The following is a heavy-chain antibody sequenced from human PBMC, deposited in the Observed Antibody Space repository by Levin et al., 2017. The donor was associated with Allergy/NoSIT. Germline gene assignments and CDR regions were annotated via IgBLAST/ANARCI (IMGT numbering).Heavy chain of an antibody. D-gene: IGHD1-26*01. CDR1: GGSISNNY. V-gene: IGHV4-59*01. CDR2: IYYSGTT. J-gene: IGHJ4*02. Sequence: SETLSLTCTVSGGSISNNYWSWIRQPPGKGLEWVGYIYYSGTTFYNPSLKSRVTISVDTSKNQFSLKLYSVTAADTAVYYCARMAGGSFSWKNFDNWGQGTLVTVSS. CDR3: ARMAGGSFSWKNFDN.